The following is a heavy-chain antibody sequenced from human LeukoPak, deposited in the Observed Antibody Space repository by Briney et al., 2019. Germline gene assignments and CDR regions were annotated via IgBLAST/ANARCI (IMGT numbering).Heavy chain of an antibody. V-gene: IGHV4-59*08. CDR3: ARGGEMTTVTTFFDP. J-gene: IGHJ5*02. CDR1: GGSISSYY. Sequence: SETLSLTCTVSGGSISSYYWSWIRQPPGKGLEWIGYIYYSGSTNYNPSLKSRVTISVDTSKNQFSLKLSSVTAADTAVYYCARGGEMTTVTTFFDPWGQGTLVTVSS. D-gene: IGHD4-17*01. CDR2: IYYSGST.